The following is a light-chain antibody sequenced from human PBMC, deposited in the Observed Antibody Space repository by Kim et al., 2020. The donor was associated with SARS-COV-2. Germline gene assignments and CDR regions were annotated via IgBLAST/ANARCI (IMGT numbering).Light chain of an antibody. CDR1: QVINNS. CDR3: QKYDSYPRT. V-gene: IGKV1-16*01. J-gene: IGKJ1*01. CDR2: GAS. Sequence: DIQMTQSPSSLSASVGDRVTITCRASQVINNSLTWYQQKPGKAPKFLIYGASTLHTGVPSRFSGSGSGTDFTLTISSLQPEDVATYYCQKYDSYPRTFGDGTKVDIK.